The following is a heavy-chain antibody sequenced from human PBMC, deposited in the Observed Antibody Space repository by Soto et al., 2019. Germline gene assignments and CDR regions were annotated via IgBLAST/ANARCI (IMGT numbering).Heavy chain of an antibody. CDR3: ARGFSAGKGSPPDY. Sequence: PGGALRLSCAASVFTFINYAMTWVRQAPGKGLEWVSGLNGSGGSTSSADSVKGRFAISRDNSKNTLYLQMNSLRDGDTAVYYCARGFSAGKGSPPDYWGQGTLVTVSS. D-gene: IGHD3-10*01. J-gene: IGHJ4*02. CDR1: VFTFINYA. V-gene: IGHV3-23*01. CDR2: LNGSGGST.